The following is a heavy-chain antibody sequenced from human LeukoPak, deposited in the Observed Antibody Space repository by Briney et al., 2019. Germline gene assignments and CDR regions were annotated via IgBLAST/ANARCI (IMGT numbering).Heavy chain of an antibody. CDR2: IWYDGSKT. Sequence: QPGRCLRLSCAASGFTFSSYGMHWVRQAPGRGLEWVAVIWYDGSKTYYVDSVKGRFTISRDNSKNTLYLQMNGLRAEDTAVYYCASYVEVATKRHFQHWGQGTLVTVSS. CDR1: GFTFSSYG. D-gene: IGHD5-24*01. V-gene: IGHV3-33*08. J-gene: IGHJ1*01. CDR3: ASYVEVATKRHFQH.